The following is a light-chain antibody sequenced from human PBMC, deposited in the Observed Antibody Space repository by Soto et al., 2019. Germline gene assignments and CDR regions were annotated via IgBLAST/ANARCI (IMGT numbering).Light chain of an antibody. CDR2: EVS. J-gene: IGLJ1*01. Sequence: QSVLTQPASVSGSPGQSITISCTGTSSDVGGYNYVSWYQQHPGKAPKLMIYEVSNRPSGVSNRFSGSKSGNTASLTISGLQAEAEDDYYCSSYTSSSTPLYVCGTGTKVTV. V-gene: IGLV2-14*01. CDR3: SSYTSSSTPLYV. CDR1: SSDVGGYNY.